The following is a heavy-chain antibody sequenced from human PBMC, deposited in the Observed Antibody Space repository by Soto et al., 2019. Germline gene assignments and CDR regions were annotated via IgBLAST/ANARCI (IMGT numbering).Heavy chain of an antibody. J-gene: IGHJ3*01. CDR1: GGPFSSYA. D-gene: IGHD2-21*02. Sequence: QVQLVQSGAEVKKPGSSVKVSCKASGGPFSSYAISWVRQAPGQGREWLGGIMAIFFTASYAQKFQGRVTHTANKSTSTAYLDLSNLRSEVTAVYYCARDQAPVTPHAFYFWGQETMVTVSS. CDR3: ARDQAPVTPHAFYF. CDR2: IMAIFFTA. V-gene: IGHV1-69*06.